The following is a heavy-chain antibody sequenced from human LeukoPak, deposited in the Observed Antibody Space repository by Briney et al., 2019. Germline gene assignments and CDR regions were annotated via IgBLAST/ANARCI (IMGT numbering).Heavy chain of an antibody. CDR1: GFTVSSNS. V-gene: IGHV3-53*05. Sequence: GGSLRLSCTVSGFTVSSNSMSWVRQAPGKGLEWVSFIYSDNTHYSDSVKGRFTISRDNAKISLYLQMNSLRAEDMALYYCAKGSTFYYDSSAWFDYWGQGTLVTVSS. CDR2: IYSDNT. J-gene: IGHJ4*02. CDR3: AKGSTFYYDSSAWFDY. D-gene: IGHD3-22*01.